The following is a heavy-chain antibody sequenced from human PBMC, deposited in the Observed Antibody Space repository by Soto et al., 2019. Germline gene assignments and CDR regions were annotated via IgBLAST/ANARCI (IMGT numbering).Heavy chain of an antibody. V-gene: IGHV4-34*01. D-gene: IGHD2-2*02. J-gene: IGHJ5*02. CDR3: ARRGVVPAAIWFDP. Sequence: SETLSLTCAVYGGSFSGYYWSWILQPPGKGLEWIGEINHSGSTNYNPSLKSRVTISVDTSKNQFSLKLSSVTAADTAVYYCARRGVVPAAIWFDPWGQGTLVTVSS. CDR2: INHSGST. CDR1: GGSFSGYY.